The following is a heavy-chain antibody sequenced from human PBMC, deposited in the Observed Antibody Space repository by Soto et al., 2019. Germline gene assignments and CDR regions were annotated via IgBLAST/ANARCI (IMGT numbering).Heavy chain of an antibody. D-gene: IGHD1-26*01. CDR3: AREESFVDY. CDR1: GFSFSNYE. CDR2: ISSSSRTI. Sequence: GGSLRLSCAASGFSFSNYEMNWVRQAPGKGLEWVSYISSSSRTIYYADSVRGRFTISRDNAKNSVYLQMNSLRAEDTAVYYCAREESFVDYWGQGTLATVSS. J-gene: IGHJ4*02. V-gene: IGHV3-48*03.